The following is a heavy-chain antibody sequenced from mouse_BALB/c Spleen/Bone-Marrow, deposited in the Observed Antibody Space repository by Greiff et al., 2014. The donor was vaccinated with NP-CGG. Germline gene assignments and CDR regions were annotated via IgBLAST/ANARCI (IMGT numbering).Heavy chain of an antibody. D-gene: IGHD1-2*01. J-gene: IGHJ2*01. Sequence: VKLVESGPGLVAPSQTLSITCTVSGFSLTSYGVHWVRQSPGKGLEWLGVIWAGGSTNYNSALMSGLSISKDNSKSQVFLKMNSLQTDDTAMYYCARYYYGFLDYWGQGTTLTVSS. CDR1: GFSLTSYG. CDR3: ARYYYGFLDY. CDR2: IWAGGST. V-gene: IGHV2-9*02.